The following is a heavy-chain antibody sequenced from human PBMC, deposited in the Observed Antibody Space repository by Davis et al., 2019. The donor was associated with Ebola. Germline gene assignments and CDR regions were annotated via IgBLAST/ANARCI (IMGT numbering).Heavy chain of an antibody. CDR1: GYTFTRYG. Sequence: AASVQVSCKASGYTFTRYGISWVRPAPGQGLEWLGWISAYNGNTNYAQNLQGRVTMTTDTSTSTAYMEVRSLRYDDTAVYYCARAVTMVLPSGWFDPWGQGTLVTVSS. J-gene: IGHJ5*02. CDR3: ARAVTMVLPSGWFDP. CDR2: ISAYNGNT. V-gene: IGHV1-18*01. D-gene: IGHD3-10*01.